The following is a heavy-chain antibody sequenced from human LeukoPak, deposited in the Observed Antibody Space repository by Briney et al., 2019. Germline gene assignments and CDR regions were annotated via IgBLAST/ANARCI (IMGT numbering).Heavy chain of an antibody. CDR3: ARDSPPYYYDSSGEPFPKAFDI. J-gene: IGHJ3*02. D-gene: IGHD3-22*01. Sequence: EASVKVSCKSSGGTFSSYTFSWVRQAPGQGLEWMGGIIPIFGTANYAQKFQGRVTITTDESTSTTYMELSSLRSEDTAVYYGARDSPPYYYDSSGEPFPKAFDIWGQGTMVTVSS. CDR2: IIPIFGTA. CDR1: GGTFSSYT. V-gene: IGHV1-69*05.